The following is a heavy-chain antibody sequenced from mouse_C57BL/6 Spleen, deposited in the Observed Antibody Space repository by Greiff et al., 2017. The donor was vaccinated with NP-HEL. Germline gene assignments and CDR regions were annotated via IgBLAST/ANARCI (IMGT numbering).Heavy chain of an antibody. V-gene: IGHV14-2*01. D-gene: IGHD1-1*01. J-gene: IGHJ4*01. CDR1: GFNITDYY. CDR2: IDPEDGDT. Sequence: VQLQQSGAELVKPGASVKLSCTASGFNITDYYMHWVKQRTEQGLEWIGRIDPEDGDTKYTPKFQGKATITADTSSNTAYLQLSSLTSDDTAVYYCALHCYGSSCNAMGYWGQGTSVTVSS. CDR3: ALHCYGSSCNAMGY.